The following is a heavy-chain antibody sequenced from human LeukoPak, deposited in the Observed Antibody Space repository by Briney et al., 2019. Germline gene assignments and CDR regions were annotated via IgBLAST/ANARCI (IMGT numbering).Heavy chain of an antibody. CDR3: ARARQLARNRFDP. Sequence: ASVKVSCKASGYTFTDYYMHWVRQAPGQGLEWMGWINPNSGGTNYAQKFRGRVTMTRDTSISTAYMELSRLRSDDTAVYYCARARQLARNRFDPWGQGTLVTVSS. V-gene: IGHV1-2*02. CDR2: INPNSGGT. D-gene: IGHD6-13*01. J-gene: IGHJ5*02. CDR1: GYTFTDYY.